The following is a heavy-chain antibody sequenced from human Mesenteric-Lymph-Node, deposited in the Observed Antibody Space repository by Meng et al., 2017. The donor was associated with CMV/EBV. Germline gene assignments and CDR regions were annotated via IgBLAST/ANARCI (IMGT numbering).Heavy chain of an antibody. Sequence: CKATGYTFTDYHMHWVGQAPGEGLEWVGIIKSDGDTTIYAQKFQGRVTMTRDTSSTTVYMELSGLRSEDTAVYYCAREGESNFWFDPWGQGTLVTVSS. J-gene: IGHJ5*02. CDR3: AREGESNFWFDP. CDR1: GYTFTDYH. CDR2: IKSDGDTT. V-gene: IGHV1-46*01. D-gene: IGHD4/OR15-4a*01.